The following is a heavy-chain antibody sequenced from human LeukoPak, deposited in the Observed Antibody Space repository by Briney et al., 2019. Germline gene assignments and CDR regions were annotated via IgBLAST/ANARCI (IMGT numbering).Heavy chain of an antibody. CDR2: IWSDGSKE. J-gene: IGHJ3*01. CDR1: GFAFSSHA. D-gene: IGHD3-10*01. V-gene: IGHV3-33*08. Sequence: GGSLRLSCAASGFAFSSHAMHWVRQAPGKGLEWVAAIWSDGSKEYYADSMKGRFTISRDNSRNTLYLQMNSLRADDTAMYYCARDPGGSAFDFWGQGTMLTVSS. CDR3: ARDPGGSAFDF.